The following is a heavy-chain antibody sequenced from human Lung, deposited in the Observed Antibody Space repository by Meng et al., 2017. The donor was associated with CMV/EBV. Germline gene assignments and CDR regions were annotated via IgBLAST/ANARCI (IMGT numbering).Heavy chain of an antibody. D-gene: IGHD6-19*01. CDR3: ASFPPPGKQWLVTDY. CDR1: GGSISSSNW. J-gene: IGHJ4*02. Sequence: QVRLEKWAPGLVKPSGTLSLTCAVSGGSISSSNWWSWVRQPPGKGLEWIGEIYHSGSTNYNPSLKSRVTISVDKSKNQFSLKLSSVTAADTAVYYCASFPPPGKQWLVTDYWGQGTLVTVSS. CDR2: IYHSGST. V-gene: IGHV4-4*02.